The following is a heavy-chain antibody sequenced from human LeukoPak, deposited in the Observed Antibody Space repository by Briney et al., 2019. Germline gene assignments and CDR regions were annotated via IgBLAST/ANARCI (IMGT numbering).Heavy chain of an antibody. Sequence: GGSLRLSCAASGFTFSSYAMSWVRQAPEKGLEWVSAISGSGGSTYYADSVKGRFTISRDNSKNTLYLQMNSLRAEDTAVYYCAKGRFLEWLPDFDYWGQGTLVTVSS. CDR1: GFTFSSYA. CDR2: ISGSGGST. CDR3: AKGRFLEWLPDFDY. D-gene: IGHD3-3*01. V-gene: IGHV3-23*01. J-gene: IGHJ4*02.